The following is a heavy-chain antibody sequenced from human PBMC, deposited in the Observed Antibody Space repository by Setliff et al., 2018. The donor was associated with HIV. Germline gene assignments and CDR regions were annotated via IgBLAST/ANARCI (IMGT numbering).Heavy chain of an antibody. CDR3: AKEDQRVTSVDY. CDR2: IWSDGSNK. J-gene: IGHJ4*02. Sequence: GGSLRLSCAASGFTFSSYGMHWVRQAPGKGLEWVAVIWSDGSNKYYADSVKGRFTISRDNSKNTLFLQMNSLRSEDTAVYYCAKEDQRVTSVDYWGQGTPVTVSS. CDR1: GFTFSSYG. D-gene: IGHD2-2*01. V-gene: IGHV3-30*02.